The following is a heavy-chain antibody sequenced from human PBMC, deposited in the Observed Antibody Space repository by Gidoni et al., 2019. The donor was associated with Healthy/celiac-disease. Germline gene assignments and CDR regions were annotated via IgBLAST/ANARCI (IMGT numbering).Heavy chain of an antibody. V-gene: IGHV3-64D*08. CDR2: ISSNGGST. CDR1: GFTFSSYA. D-gene: IGHD3-3*01. J-gene: IGHJ4*02. Sequence: EVQLVESGGGLVQPGGSLRLSCSASGFTFSSYAMHWVRQAPGKGLEYVSAISSNGGSTYYADSVKGRFTISRDNSKNTLYLQMSSLRAEDTAVYYCVKGGYDFWSGYPVDYWGQGTLVTVSS. CDR3: VKGGYDFWSGYPVDY.